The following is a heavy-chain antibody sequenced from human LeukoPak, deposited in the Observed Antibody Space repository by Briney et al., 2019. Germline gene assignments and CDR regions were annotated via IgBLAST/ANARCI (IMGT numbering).Heavy chain of an antibody. D-gene: IGHD4-11*01. CDR1: GFTFSDYY. J-gene: IGHJ5*02. Sequence: GGSLRLSCAASGFTFSDYYMSWIRQAPGKGLEWVSYISSSGSTIYYADSVKGRFTISRDNAKNSLYLQMNSLRAEDTAVYYCARVAAVTSTPNWFDPWGQGTLVTVSS. CDR2: ISSSGSTI. V-gene: IGHV3-11*04. CDR3: ARVAAVTSTPNWFDP.